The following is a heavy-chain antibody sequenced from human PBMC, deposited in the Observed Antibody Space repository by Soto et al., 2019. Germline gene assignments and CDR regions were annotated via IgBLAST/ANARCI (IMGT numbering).Heavy chain of an antibody. Sequence: SETLSLTCAVYGGSFSGYYWSWIRQPPGKGLEWIGEINHSGSTNYNPSLKSRVTISVDTSKNQFSLKLSSVTAADTAVYYCARASVHYGDDYIYYYYYYMDVWGKGTTVTVSS. CDR2: INHSGST. CDR1: GGSFSGYY. D-gene: IGHD4-17*01. CDR3: ARASVHYGDDYIYYYYYYMDV. J-gene: IGHJ6*03. V-gene: IGHV4-34*01.